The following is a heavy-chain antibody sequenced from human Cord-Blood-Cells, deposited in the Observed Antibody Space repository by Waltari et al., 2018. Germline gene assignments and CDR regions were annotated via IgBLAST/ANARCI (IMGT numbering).Heavy chain of an antibody. V-gene: IGHV1-2*02. Sequence: QVQLVQSGAEVKKPGASVKVSCKASGYTFTGYYMHWVRQAPGQGLEWMGWINPKSGGTNYAQKFQGRVTMTRDTSISTAYMELSRLRSDDTAVYYCARDPFDSSGYYGAFDIWGQGTMVTVSS. CDR1: GYTFTGYY. CDR3: ARDPFDSSGYYGAFDI. J-gene: IGHJ3*02. D-gene: IGHD3-22*01. CDR2: INPKSGGT.